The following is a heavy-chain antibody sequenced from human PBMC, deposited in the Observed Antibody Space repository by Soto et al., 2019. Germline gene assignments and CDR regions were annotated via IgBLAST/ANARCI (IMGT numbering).Heavy chain of an antibody. D-gene: IGHD3-3*01. CDR3: ARDQNYDFWSGYPTPPDY. CDR2: ISYDGSNK. Sequence: GGSLRLSCAASGFRFSRFAMHWVRQAPGKGLDWVAVISYDGSNKYYADSVKGRFTISRDNSKNTLSLQMNSLRVEDTAVYYCARDQNYDFWSGYPTPPDYWGQGTLVT. CDR1: GFRFSRFA. J-gene: IGHJ4*02. V-gene: IGHV3-30-3*01.